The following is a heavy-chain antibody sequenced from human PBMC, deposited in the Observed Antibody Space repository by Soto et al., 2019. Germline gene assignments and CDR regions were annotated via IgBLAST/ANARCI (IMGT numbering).Heavy chain of an antibody. CDR3: TRAPLGIIVAPDF. CDR1: GGSISSSSYY. J-gene: IGHJ4*02. D-gene: IGHD3-22*01. CDR2: ISYSGNT. V-gene: IGHV4-39*07. Sequence: SETLSLTCSVSGGSISSSSYYWGWIRQPPGKGLEWIGSISYSGNTYYNPSLKSRVTISVDTSISTTYMELSSLTSEDTAVYSCTRAPLGIIVAPDFWGQGTLVTVSS.